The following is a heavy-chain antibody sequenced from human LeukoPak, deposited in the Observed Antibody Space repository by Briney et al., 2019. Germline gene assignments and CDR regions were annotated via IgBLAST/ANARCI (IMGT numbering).Heavy chain of an antibody. CDR3: AKDQGLTIFGVVIL. CDR2: ISGSGGST. Sequence: PGGSLRLSCAASGFTFSSYAMSWVRQAPGKGLEWVSAISGSGGSTYYADSVKGRFTISRDNSRNTLYLQMNSLRAEDTAVYYCAKDQGLTIFGVVILWGQGTLVTVSS. D-gene: IGHD3-3*01. V-gene: IGHV3-23*01. CDR1: GFTFSSYA. J-gene: IGHJ4*02.